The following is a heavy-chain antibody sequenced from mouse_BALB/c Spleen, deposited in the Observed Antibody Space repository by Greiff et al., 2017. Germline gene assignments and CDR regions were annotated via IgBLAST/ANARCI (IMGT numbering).Heavy chain of an antibody. V-gene: IGHV2-9*02. CDR2: IWAGGST. Sequence: VKLMESGPGLVAPSQSLSITCTVSGFSLTSYGVHWVRQPPGKGLEWLGVIWAGGSTNYNSALMSRLSISKDNSKSQVFLKMNSLQTDDTAMYYCARDDYDVKAYWGQGTLVTVSA. D-gene: IGHD2-4*01. J-gene: IGHJ3*01. CDR1: GFSLTSYG. CDR3: ARDDYDVKAY.